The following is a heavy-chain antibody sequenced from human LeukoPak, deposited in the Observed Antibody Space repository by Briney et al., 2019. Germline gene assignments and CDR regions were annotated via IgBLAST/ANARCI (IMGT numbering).Heavy chain of an antibody. CDR2: IYYRGPT. J-gene: IGHJ4*02. CDR1: GDSIHNSDSY. D-gene: IGHD4-17*01. CDR3: ARLRGNGYYGWDYFDF. Sequence: SQTLSLTCTVSGDSIHNSDSYWTWIRQPPGKGLEWIGFIYYRGPTYYNPSLKSRLTMSVDTSTSQFSLNLSSVTAADTAIYYCARLRGNGYYGWDYFDFWGQGILVTVSS. V-gene: IGHV4-30-4*01.